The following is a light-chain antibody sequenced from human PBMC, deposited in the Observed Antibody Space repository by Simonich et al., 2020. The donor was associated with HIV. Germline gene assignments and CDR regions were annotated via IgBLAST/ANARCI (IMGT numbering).Light chain of an antibody. Sequence: EIVLTQSPGTLSLSPGERATLSCRASNSVSSNYLAWYQQKPGLAPRLLMSAASSTATGIPDRVSGSGSGTDFTLTISRLEPEDFAVYYCQQYGSSPFTFGPGTKVDIK. CDR3: QQYGSSPFT. CDR1: NSVSSNY. V-gene: IGKV3-20*01. J-gene: IGKJ3*01. CDR2: AAS.